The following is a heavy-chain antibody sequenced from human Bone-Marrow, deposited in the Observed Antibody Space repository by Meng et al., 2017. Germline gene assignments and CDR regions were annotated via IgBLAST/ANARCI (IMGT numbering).Heavy chain of an antibody. V-gene: IGHV1-3*01. CDR3: AVAGRYYYYYGMDV. CDR2: INAGNGNT. Sequence: ASVKVSCKASGYTFTSYAMHWVRQAPGQRLEWMGWINAGNGNTKYSQKFQGRVTITRDTSASTAYMALSSLRSEDTAVYYCAVAGRYYYYYGMDVWGQGTTVTVSS. D-gene: IGHD6-19*01. CDR1: GYTFTSYA. J-gene: IGHJ6*02.